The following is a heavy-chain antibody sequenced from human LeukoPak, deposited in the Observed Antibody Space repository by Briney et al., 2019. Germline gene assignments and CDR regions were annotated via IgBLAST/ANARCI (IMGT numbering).Heavy chain of an antibody. CDR3: AREGSGSYYGYYYYYMDV. Sequence: ASETLSLTCTASGGSISSSSYYWGWIRQPPGKGLEWIGGIYYSGSTYYNPSLKSRVTISVDTSKNQFTLKLSSVTAADTAVYYCAREGSGSYYGYYYYYMDVWGKGTTVTVSS. J-gene: IGHJ6*03. D-gene: IGHD1-26*01. V-gene: IGHV4-39*06. CDR1: GGSISSSSYY. CDR2: IYYSGST.